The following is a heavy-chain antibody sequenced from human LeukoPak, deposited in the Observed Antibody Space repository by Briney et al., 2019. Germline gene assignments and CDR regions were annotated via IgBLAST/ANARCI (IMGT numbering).Heavy chain of an antibody. CDR3: GRAMEVHQLLPDY. CDR2: IWYDGSDK. D-gene: IGHD2-2*01. CDR1: GFTFSSYG. Sequence: GGSLRLSCAASGFTFSSYGMHWVRQAPGKGLEWVAVIWYDGSDKYYADSVKGRFTISRDNSNNTLHLQMNSLRAEDTAVYYCGRAMEVHQLLPDYWGQGTLVTVSS. J-gene: IGHJ4*02. V-gene: IGHV3-33*01.